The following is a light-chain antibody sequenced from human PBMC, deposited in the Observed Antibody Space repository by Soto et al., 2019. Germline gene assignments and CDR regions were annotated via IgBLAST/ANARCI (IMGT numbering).Light chain of an antibody. J-gene: IGKJ5*01. CDR2: GAA. V-gene: IGKV3D-7*01. CDR3: QQYDSSPIT. CDR1: QSISSSY. Sequence: EVVLTQSPATLSLSPGEGATLSCRASQSISSSYLSWYQQKPGQAPRPLIDGAAASATGIPVTSSGSGSGSGTDFTLTISSLQPEDFAVYYCQQYDSSPITFGQGTRLEIK.